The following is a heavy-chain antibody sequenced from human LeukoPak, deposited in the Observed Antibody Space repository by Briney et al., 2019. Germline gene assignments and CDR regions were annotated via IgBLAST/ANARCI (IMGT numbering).Heavy chain of an antibody. J-gene: IGHJ5*02. Sequence: PGGSLRLSCAASGFTFSSYEMNWVPQAPGKGLDWVSYISSSGSAIYYADSVKGRFTISRDNAKNSLYLQMNSPRAEDTAVYYCARARRDCSGGSCYPDYNWFDPWGQGTLVTVSS. CDR2: ISSSGSAI. D-gene: IGHD2-15*01. V-gene: IGHV3-48*03. CDR1: GFTFSSYE. CDR3: ARARRDCSGGSCYPDYNWFDP.